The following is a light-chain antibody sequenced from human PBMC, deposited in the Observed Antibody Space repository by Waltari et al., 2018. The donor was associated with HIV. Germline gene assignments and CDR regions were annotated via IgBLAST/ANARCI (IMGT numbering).Light chain of an antibody. J-gene: IGLJ2*01. V-gene: IGLV3-27*01. Sequence: SYELTQPSSVSVSPGQTARITCSGDMLAKKYGRWFQQKPGQAPVVVIYEDSERPSGIPERFSGSSSGTTVTLTITGAQVEDDADYYCYSAGDHDVVFGGGTKLTVL. CDR3: YSAGDHDVV. CDR2: EDS. CDR1: MLAKKY.